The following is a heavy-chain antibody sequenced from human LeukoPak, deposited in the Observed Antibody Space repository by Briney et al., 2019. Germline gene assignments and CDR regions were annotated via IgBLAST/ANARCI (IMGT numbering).Heavy chain of an antibody. CDR2: IYPGDSDS. CDR3: AIRRDYYFDY. J-gene: IGHJ4*02. D-gene: IGHD5-24*01. CDR1: GYSCTSYW. Sequence: GESLKISCQSSGYSCTSYWTGWVRQLPGKGLECMGIIYPGDSDSRYSHSFQGQATTSADKPISTAYLQWSSLKASDTAMYYCAIRRDYYFDYWGQGTLVTVSS. V-gene: IGHV5-51*04.